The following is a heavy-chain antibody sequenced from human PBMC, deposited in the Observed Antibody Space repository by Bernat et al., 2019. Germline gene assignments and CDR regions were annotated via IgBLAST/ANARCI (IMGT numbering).Heavy chain of an antibody. CDR3: TTDYRLAGERIRYFDY. V-gene: IGHV3-15*05. Sequence: GEGGEAGGGWGRPGGARRVSGAVSGFPFSHAWQRWVGQAPAEGLEWVGRGNSQTYGGTSDYAARVKGRFTISRDDSKNALYLQMNSLKTEDTAVYYCTTDYRLAGERIRYFDYWGQGTLVTVSS. J-gene: IGHJ4*02. CDR1: GFPFSHAW. CDR2: GNSQTYGGTS. D-gene: IGHD1-1*01.